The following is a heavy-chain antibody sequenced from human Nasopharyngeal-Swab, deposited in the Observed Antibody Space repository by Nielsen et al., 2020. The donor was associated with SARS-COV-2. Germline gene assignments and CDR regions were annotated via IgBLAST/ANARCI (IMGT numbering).Heavy chain of an antibody. CDR3: ARETPAMFAY. J-gene: IGHJ4*02. Sequence: GGSLRLSCSASGFTFNSYGMHWVRQAPGKGLEWVAVVWYDGINRYYADSVKGRFTISRDNAKNSVYLQMNSVRAEDTAVYYCARETPAMFAYWGQGTPVTVSS. CDR1: GFTFNSYG. V-gene: IGHV3-33*08. CDR2: VWYDGINR.